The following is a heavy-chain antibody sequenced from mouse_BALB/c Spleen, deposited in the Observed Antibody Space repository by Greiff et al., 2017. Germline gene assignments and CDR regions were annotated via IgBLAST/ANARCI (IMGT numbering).Heavy chain of an antibody. D-gene: IGHD3-1*01. V-gene: IGHV5-9-4*01. J-gene: IGHJ3*01. CDR1: GFTFSSYA. CDR2: ISSGGSYT. CDR3: ARGGSFAY. Sequence: EVNVVESGGGLVKPGGSLKLSCAASGFTFSSYAMSWVRQSPEKRLEWVAEISSGGSYTYYPDTVTGRFTISRDNAKNTLYLEMSSLRSEDTAMYYCARGGSFAYWGQGTLVTVSA.